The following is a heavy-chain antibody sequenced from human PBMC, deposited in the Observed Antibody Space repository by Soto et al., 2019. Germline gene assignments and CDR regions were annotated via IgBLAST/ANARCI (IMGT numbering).Heavy chain of an antibody. CDR1: GGSVRSVSYY. Sequence: PVTLAHPCTVSGGSVRSVSYYWIWILQPRAKGLEWIGYTYYSGSTNYNPSLKSRVTISVDTSKNQFSLKLSSATAADTAVYYCARATRRYYGSGSYDWFDPWGQGPLVTVAS. CDR3: ARATRRYYGSGSYDWFDP. V-gene: IGHV4-61*01. D-gene: IGHD3-10*01. CDR2: TYYSGST. J-gene: IGHJ5*02.